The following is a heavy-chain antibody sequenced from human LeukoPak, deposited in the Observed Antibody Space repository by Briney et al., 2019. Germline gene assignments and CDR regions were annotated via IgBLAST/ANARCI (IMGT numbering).Heavy chain of an antibody. V-gene: IGHV4-38-2*02. CDR1: GGSISSYY. D-gene: IGHD3-22*01. Sequence: SETLSLTCTVSGGSISSYYWSWIRQPPGKGLEWIGSIYHSGSTYYNPSLKSRVTISVDTSKNQFSLKLSSVTAADTAVYYCARDLTPPYYYDSSGYILDYWGQGTLVAVSS. CDR2: IYHSGST. CDR3: ARDLTPPYYYDSSGYILDY. J-gene: IGHJ4*02.